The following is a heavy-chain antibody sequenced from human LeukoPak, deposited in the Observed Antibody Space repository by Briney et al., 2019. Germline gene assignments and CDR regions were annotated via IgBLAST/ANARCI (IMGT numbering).Heavy chain of an antibody. Sequence: GGSLRLSCAASGFTVTSNYMSWVRQAPGKGLEWVSVIYSGGSAYYADSVKGRFTISRDNSKNTLYLQMNSLRAEDTAVYYCARERDGYNRAFDYWGQGTLVTVSS. D-gene: IGHD5-24*01. V-gene: IGHV3-53*01. CDR3: ARERDGYNRAFDY. CDR2: IYSGGSA. CDR1: GFTVTSNY. J-gene: IGHJ4*02.